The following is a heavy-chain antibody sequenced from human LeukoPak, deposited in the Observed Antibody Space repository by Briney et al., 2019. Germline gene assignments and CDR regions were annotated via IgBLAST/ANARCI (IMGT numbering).Heavy chain of an antibody. CDR3: ARISLAPSDNFDS. D-gene: IGHD1-1*01. CDR1: AFTFSSHP. V-gene: IGHV3-23*01. CDR2: ICSSIGCT. Sequence: GGSLRLSCAASAFTFSSHPMGWVRRAPGKGLEWVSSICSSIGCTYYADSVRGRFAISRDDSKNTLYLQMNSLGAEDTAVYYCARISLAPSDNFDSWGQGTLVTVPS. J-gene: IGHJ4*02.